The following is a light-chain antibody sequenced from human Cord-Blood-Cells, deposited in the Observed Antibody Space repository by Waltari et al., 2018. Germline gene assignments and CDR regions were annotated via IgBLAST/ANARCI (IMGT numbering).Light chain of an antibody. CDR1: KLGDKY. Sequence: SYELTQPPPVSLSPGQTASIPCSGDKLGDKYACWYQQKPGQSPVLVLYQDSKRPSGIPERFSGSNSGNTATLTISGTQAMDEADYYCQAWDSSTVVFGGGTKLTVL. V-gene: IGLV3-1*01. J-gene: IGLJ2*01. CDR3: QAWDSSTVV. CDR2: QDS.